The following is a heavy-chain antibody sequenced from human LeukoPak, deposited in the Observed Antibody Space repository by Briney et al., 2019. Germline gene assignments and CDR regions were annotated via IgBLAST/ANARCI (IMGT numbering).Heavy chain of an antibody. Sequence: GGSLRLSCAASGFTFPNYDMSWVGQAPGKGLEWVSTISDSGHDTSYADSVKGRFTISRDNPKNTLYLQMSSLRAEDTALYYCATGEYYFDFWGQGTLVTVCS. V-gene: IGHV3-23*01. D-gene: IGHD3-16*01. CDR1: GFTFPNYD. CDR2: ISDSGHDT. CDR3: ATGEYYFDF. J-gene: IGHJ4*02.